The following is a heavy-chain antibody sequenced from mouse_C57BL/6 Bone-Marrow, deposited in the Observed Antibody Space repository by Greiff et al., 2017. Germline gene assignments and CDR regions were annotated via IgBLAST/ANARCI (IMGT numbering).Heavy chain of an antibody. Sequence: VQLQQPGAELVKPGASVKLSCKASGYTFTSYWMQWVKQRPGQGLEWIGEIDPSDSYTNYNQKFKGKATLTVDTSSSTAYMQLSSLTSEDSAVYYSTREGTTVVAGDFDYWGQGTTLTVSS. CDR2: IDPSDSYT. CDR3: TREGTTVVAGDFDY. V-gene: IGHV1-50*01. J-gene: IGHJ2*01. CDR1: GYTFTSYW. D-gene: IGHD1-1*01.